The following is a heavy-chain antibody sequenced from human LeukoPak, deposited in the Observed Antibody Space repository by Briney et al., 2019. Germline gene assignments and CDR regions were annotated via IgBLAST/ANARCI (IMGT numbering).Heavy chain of an antibody. CDR3: ARHASLHSMVGSY. V-gene: IGHV5-51*01. CDR2: IYPGDSDT. J-gene: IGHJ4*02. D-gene: IGHD3-10*01. CDR1: GYRFTSYW. Sequence: GESLKISGKGSGYRFTSYWIGWVRPMPGKGLEWMGHIYPGDSDTRKRMSFQGQDNISADQSISTAYLQSSSLKASDTAMYYCARHASLHSMVGSYWGQGTLVTVSS.